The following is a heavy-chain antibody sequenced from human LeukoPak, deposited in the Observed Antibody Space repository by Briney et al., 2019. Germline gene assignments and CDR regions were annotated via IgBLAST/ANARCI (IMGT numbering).Heavy chain of an antibody. CDR3: AQESDRGSD. V-gene: IGHV3-23*01. CDR1: GFTFSTYA. CDR2: ISGSAGST. J-gene: IGHJ4*02. Sequence: PGGSLRLSCEASGFTFSTYAMSWVRQAPGKGLEWVSAISGSAGSTYYADSVKGRFTISRDNSKNTLYLQMSSLRAEDTAVYYCAQESDRGSDWGQGTLVTVSS. D-gene: IGHD3-16*01.